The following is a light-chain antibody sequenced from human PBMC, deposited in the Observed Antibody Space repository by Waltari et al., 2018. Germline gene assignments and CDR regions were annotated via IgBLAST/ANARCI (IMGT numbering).Light chain of an antibody. J-gene: IGKJ3*01. CDR3: QQYDSVPFT. Sequence: EIQMTQSPSSLYVSVGDRVTITCQATQDIRNYLSWYQQKPGRAPKLLIYDASNLETGVPSRFSGSGSGTYFTFTITSLQPEDSATYFCQQYDSVPFTFGPWT. CDR2: DAS. V-gene: IGKV1-33*01. CDR1: QDIRNY.